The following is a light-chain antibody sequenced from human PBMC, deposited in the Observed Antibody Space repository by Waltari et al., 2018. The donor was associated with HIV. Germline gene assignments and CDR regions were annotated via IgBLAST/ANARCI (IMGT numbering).Light chain of an antibody. CDR2: GAS. V-gene: IGKV3-20*01. J-gene: IGKJ4*01. CDR1: QSVTSSF. CDR3: QQYGSSPLT. Sequence: PGERATLSCRASQSVTSSFLSWYQQKPGQAPRLLIYGASRRATGIPDRFSGGGSGTDFTLTISRLEPEDFAVYYCQQYGSSPLTFGGGTKVDIK.